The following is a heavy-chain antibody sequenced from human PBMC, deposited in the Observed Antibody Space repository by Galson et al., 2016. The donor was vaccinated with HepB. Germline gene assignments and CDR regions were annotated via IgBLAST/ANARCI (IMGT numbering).Heavy chain of an antibody. V-gene: IGHV3-21*04. J-gene: IGHJ4*02. CDR3: VRDFYGPSDW. CDR2: ISSRSKHM. Sequence: SLRLSCAASGFSFNTYTMNWVRQAPGKGLEWVSSISSRSKHMYYADSLKGRFTISRDNTKNSLFLLMNSLRVDDTAVYYCVRDFYGPSDWWGQGTLVTVSS. D-gene: IGHD3-9*01. CDR1: GFSFNTYT.